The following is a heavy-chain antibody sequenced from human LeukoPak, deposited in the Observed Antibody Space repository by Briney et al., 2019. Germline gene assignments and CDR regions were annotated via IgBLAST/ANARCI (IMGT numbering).Heavy chain of an antibody. J-gene: IGHJ4*02. CDR3: AVSGSYSFDY. D-gene: IGHD3-10*01. CDR2: IRYDGSNK. Sequence: PGGSLRLSCAASGFTFSSYGMHWVRQAPGKGLEWVAFIRYDGSNKYYADSVKGRFTISRDNSKNSLYLQMNSLRAEDTAVYYCAVSGSYSFDYWGQGTLVTVSS. V-gene: IGHV3-30*02. CDR1: GFTFSSYG.